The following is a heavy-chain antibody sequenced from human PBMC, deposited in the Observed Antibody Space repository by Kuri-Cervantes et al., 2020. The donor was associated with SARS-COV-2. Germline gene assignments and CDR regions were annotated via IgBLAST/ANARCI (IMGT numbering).Heavy chain of an antibody. Sequence: GSVTVSCKYSGYTFTGYYMHWVRQAPGQGLEWMGWINPNSGGTDYEQKFQPRVTMTRDTSISTAYMELSRLTSDHTAVYYCAREGVGAHKGYYMDVWGKGTTVTVSS. CDR1: GYTFTGYY. D-gene: IGHD1-26*01. CDR2: INPNSGGT. J-gene: IGHJ6*03. V-gene: IGHV1-2*02. CDR3: AREGVGAHKGYYMDV.